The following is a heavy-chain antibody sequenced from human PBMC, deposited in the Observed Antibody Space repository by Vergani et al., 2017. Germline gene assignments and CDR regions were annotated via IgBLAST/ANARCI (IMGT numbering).Heavy chain of an antibody. J-gene: IGHJ5*02. Sequence: QVQLQESGPGLVKPSGTLSLTCAVSGGSISSSNWWSWVRQPPGKGLEWIGEIYHSGSTNYNPSLKSRVTIPVDTSKNQFSLKLSSVTAADTAVYYCARVIGVVPAAPPGGWFDPWGQGTLVTVSS. V-gene: IGHV4-4*02. CDR3: ARVIGVVPAAPPGGWFDP. CDR1: GGSISSSNW. D-gene: IGHD2-2*01. CDR2: IYHSGST.